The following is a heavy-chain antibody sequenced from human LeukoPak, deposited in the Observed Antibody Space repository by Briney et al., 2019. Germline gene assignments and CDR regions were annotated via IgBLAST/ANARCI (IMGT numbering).Heavy chain of an antibody. Sequence: PGGSLRLSCAASGFTFSSYWMSWVRQAPGKGLEWVANIKQDGSEKYYVDSVKGRFTISRDNAKNSLYLQMNSLRAEDTAVYYRARAWSYSGSYYGMDVRGQGTTVTVSS. J-gene: IGHJ6*02. CDR2: IKQDGSEK. CDR1: GFTFSSYW. CDR3: ARAWSYSGSYYGMDV. V-gene: IGHV3-7*01. D-gene: IGHD1-26*01.